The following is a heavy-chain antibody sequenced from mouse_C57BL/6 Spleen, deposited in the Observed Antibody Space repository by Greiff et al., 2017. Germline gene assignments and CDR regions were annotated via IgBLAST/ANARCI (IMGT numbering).Heavy chain of an antibody. Sequence: QVQLQQPGAELVKPGASVKLSCKASGYTFTSYWMQWVKQRPGQGLEWIGEIDPSDSYTNYNQKFKGKATLTVDASSSTAYMQLSSLTSEDSAVYYCARRGYDGYSLAWFAYWGQGTLVTVSA. CDR1: GYTFTSYW. D-gene: IGHD2-3*01. J-gene: IGHJ3*01. CDR3: ARRGYDGYSLAWFAY. CDR2: IDPSDSYT. V-gene: IGHV1-50*01.